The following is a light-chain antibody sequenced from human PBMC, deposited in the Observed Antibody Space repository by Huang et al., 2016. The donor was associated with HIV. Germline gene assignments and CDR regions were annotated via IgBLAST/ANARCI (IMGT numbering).Light chain of an antibody. V-gene: IGKV3-20*01. J-gene: IGKJ4*01. CDR2: GAS. CDR1: QNITNNF. Sequence: DIVLTQSPGTLSLSPRDRAALSCRASQNITNNFLAWYQQRSGQTPRLLIYGASNRAMGIPDRFSGSGYGTDFTLIISRLEPQDSAVYYCQQYLSSPLTFGGGTNVEIK. CDR3: QQYLSSPLT.